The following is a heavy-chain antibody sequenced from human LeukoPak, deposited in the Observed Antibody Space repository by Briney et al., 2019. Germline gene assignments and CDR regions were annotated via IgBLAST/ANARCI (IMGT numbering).Heavy chain of an antibody. Sequence: SQTLSLTCAVSGESFSDYYWIWIRQFPGKGLEWIGEITHSGATNYNPSLKNRVTISIDTSRKQFSLRLRSLTAVDTGVFYCARGLRSVTWERELMYYQFYGMDVWGQGTTVSVSS. CDR2: ITHSGAT. D-gene: IGHD1-7*01. CDR3: ARGLRSVTWERELMYYQFYGMDV. V-gene: IGHV4-34*01. J-gene: IGHJ6*02. CDR1: GESFSDYY.